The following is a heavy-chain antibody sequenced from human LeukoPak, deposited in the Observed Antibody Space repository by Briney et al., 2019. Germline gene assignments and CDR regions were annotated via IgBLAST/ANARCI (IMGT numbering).Heavy chain of an antibody. CDR2: INHSGST. Sequence: SETLSLTCAVYGGSFSGYYWSWIRQPPGKGLEWIGEINHSGSTNYNPSLKSRVTIPVDTSKNQFSLKLSSVTAADTAVYYCARNPGYGLPGLAYWGQGTLVTISS. V-gene: IGHV4-34*01. CDR1: GGSFSGYY. J-gene: IGHJ4*02. D-gene: IGHD3/OR15-3a*01. CDR3: ARNPGYGLPGLAY.